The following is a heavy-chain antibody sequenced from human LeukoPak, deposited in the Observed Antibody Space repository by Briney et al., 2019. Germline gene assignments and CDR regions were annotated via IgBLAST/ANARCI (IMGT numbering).Heavy chain of an antibody. V-gene: IGHV4-30-2*01. J-gene: IGHJ6*04. CDR3: ARGPGGMDV. Sequence: PSETLSLTCAVSGGSISSGGYSWSWIRQPPGKGLEWIGYIYHSGSTYYNPSLKSRVTISVDRSKNQFSLKLSSVTAGDTAVYYCARGPGGMDVWGKGTTVTVSS. CDR1: GGSISSGGYS. CDR2: IYHSGST.